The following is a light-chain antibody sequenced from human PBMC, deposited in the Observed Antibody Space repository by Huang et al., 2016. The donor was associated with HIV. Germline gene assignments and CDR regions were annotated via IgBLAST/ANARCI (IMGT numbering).Light chain of an antibody. Sequence: IQLTQSPSSLSASVGDRVTITCRASQGISSYLAWYQQKPGKAPKVLIYAASTLQSGVQSRFSGSGYGTDFTLTISSLQPEDFATYYCQHLNSYPLTFGGGTKVEIK. CDR2: AAS. V-gene: IGKV1-9*01. CDR1: QGISSY. J-gene: IGKJ4*01. CDR3: QHLNSYPLT.